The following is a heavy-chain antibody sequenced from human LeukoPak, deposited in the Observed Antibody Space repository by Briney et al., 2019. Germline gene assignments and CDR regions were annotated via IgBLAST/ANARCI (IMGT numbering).Heavy chain of an antibody. V-gene: IGHV4-59*01. CDR3: ARGGAARLHFQN. D-gene: IGHD6-6*01. CDR2: IYHSGGT. CDR1: GGSISTYY. Sequence: SETLSLTCTVSGGSISTYYWNWIRQPPGKGLEWIGYIYHSGGTNYNPSLQSRVTISVDTSKNQFSLSLNSVTAADTAVYYCARGGAARLHFQNWGQGTLVTVSS. J-gene: IGHJ1*01.